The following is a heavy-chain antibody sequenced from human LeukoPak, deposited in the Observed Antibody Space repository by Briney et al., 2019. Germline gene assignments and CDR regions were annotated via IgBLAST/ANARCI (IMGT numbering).Heavy chain of an antibody. D-gene: IGHD4-17*01. Sequence: GGSLRLSCAASGFTVSSNYMSWVRQAPGKGLEWVATITYDGINEYYSDSVKGRFTISRDNSKNTVFLQMNSLRTEDTAVYYCAKGDNGDYCFDYWGQGTLVTVSS. CDR3: AKGDNGDYCFDY. V-gene: IGHV3-30*18. CDR1: GFTVSSNY. CDR2: ITYDGINE. J-gene: IGHJ4*02.